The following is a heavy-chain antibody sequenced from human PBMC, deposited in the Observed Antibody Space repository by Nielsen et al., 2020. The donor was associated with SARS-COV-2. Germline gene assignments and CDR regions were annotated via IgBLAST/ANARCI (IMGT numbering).Heavy chain of an antibody. CDR2: IYYSGST. D-gene: IGHD2-15*01. CDR1: GGSISSSSYY. V-gene: IGHV4-39*01. Sequence: GSLRLSCTVSGGSISSSSYYWGWIRQPPGKGLEWIGNIYYSGSTYYNPSLKSRVTISVDTSKNQFSLKLSSVTAADTAVYYCARHERGWSRDDAFDIWGQGTMVTVSS. CDR3: ARHERGWSRDDAFDI. J-gene: IGHJ3*02.